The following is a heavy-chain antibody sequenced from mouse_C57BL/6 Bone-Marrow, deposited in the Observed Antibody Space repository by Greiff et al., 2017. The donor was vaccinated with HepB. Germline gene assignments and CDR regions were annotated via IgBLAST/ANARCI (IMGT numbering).Heavy chain of an antibody. CDR3: APPNWDVTFNY. CDR1: GYTFTSYG. CDR2: IYPRSGNT. V-gene: IGHV1-81*01. D-gene: IGHD4-1*01. Sequence: VQGVESGAELARPGASVKLSCKASGYTFTSYGISWVKQRTGQGLEWIGEIYPRSGNTYYNEKFKGKATLTADKSSSTAYMELRSLTSEDSAVYFCAPPNWDVTFNYWGQGTTLTVSS. J-gene: IGHJ2*01.